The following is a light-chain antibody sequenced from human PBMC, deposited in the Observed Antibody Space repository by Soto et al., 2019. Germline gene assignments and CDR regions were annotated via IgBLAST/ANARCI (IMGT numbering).Light chain of an antibody. CDR1: TSNIGNNY. Sequence: QSVLTQPPSVSAAPGQKVTISCSGSTSNIGNNYVSWYQQLPGTAPKLLIYEDNKRPSGISDRFSGSKSGTSVTLVITELQTGDEADYYCGTWDSSLSAVAFGGGTKLTVL. CDR3: GTWDSSLSAVA. CDR2: EDN. V-gene: IGLV1-51*02. J-gene: IGLJ2*01.